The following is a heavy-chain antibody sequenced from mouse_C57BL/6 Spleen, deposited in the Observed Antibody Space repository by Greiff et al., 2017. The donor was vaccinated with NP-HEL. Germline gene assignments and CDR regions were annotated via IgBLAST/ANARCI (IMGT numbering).Heavy chain of an antibody. J-gene: IGHJ1*03. CDR2: IYPGSGNT. D-gene: IGHD2-4*01. V-gene: IGHV1-76*01. CDR3: ARSYYDYDEWYFDV. CDR1: GYTFTDYY. Sequence: VQLQQSGAELVRPGASVKLSCKASGYTFTDYYINWVKQRPGQGLEWIARIYPGSGNTYYNEKFKGKATLTAEKSSSTAYMQLSSLTSEDSAVYFCARSYYDYDEWYFDVWGTGTTVTVSS.